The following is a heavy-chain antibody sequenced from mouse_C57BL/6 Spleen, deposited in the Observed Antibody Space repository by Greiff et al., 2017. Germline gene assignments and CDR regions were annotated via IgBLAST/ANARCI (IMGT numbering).Heavy chain of an antibody. Sequence: EVQVVESGPGLVKPSQSLSLTCSVTGYSITSGYYWNWIRQFPGNKLEWMGYISYDGSNNYNPSLKNRISITRDTSKNQFFLKLNSVTTEDTATYYCARGIYMDYWGQGTTLTVSS. J-gene: IGHJ2*01. CDR2: ISYDGSN. CDR3: ARGIYMDY. CDR1: GYSITSGYY. V-gene: IGHV3-6*01. D-gene: IGHD1-3*01.